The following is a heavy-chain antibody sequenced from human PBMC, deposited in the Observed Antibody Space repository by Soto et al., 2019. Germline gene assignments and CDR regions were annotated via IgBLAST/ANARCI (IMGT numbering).Heavy chain of an antibody. CDR3: ARDYGGNSGWFDP. CDR1: GYTFTTYD. J-gene: IGHJ5*02. D-gene: IGHD4-17*01. V-gene: IGHV1-8*01. Sequence: QVQLVQSGAEVKKPGASVKVSCKASGYTFTTYDLNWVRQAAGQGLEWLGWMSPNSDNTAYAQKFQGRVTMTRDTSISTAYMELSSLTSEDTAVYYCARDYGGNSGWFDPWGQGTLVTVSS. CDR2: MSPNSDNT.